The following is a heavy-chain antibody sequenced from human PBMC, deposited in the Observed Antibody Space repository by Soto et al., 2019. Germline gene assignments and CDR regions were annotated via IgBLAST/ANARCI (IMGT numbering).Heavy chain of an antibody. CDR3: AKDMFPMVYDILTGYISPLDY. CDR2: ISWNSGSM. V-gene: IGHV3-9*01. D-gene: IGHD3-9*01. J-gene: IGHJ4*02. Sequence: EVQLVESGGGLVQPGRSLRLSCAASGFTFDDYAMHWVRQAPGKGLEWVSGISWNSGSMGYADSVKGRFTISRDNAKNSLYLQMNSLRAEDTALYYCAKDMFPMVYDILTGYISPLDYWGQGTLVTVSS. CDR1: GFTFDDYA.